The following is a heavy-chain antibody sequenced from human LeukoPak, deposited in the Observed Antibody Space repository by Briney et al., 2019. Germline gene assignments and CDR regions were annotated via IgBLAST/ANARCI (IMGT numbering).Heavy chain of an antibody. D-gene: IGHD6-19*01. CDR3: ARVASVAGFDF. CDR2: IFYSGST. J-gene: IGHJ4*02. V-gene: IGHV4-39*01. Sequence: PSETLSLTCTVSGGSISSNRYYWGWIRQPPGKGLEWIGSIFYSGSTYYNPSLKSRVTISVDTSKNKFSLKMSSVTAADTAVYYCARVASVAGFDFLGQGTLVTVSS. CDR1: GGSISSNRYY.